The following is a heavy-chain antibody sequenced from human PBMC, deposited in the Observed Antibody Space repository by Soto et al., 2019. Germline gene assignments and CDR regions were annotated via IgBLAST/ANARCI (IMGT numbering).Heavy chain of an antibody. CDR2: ISSNGVGT. CDR3: ARRARPDFYYMDV. D-gene: IGHD6-6*01. V-gene: IGHV3-64*01. J-gene: IGHJ6*03. Sequence: EVQLAESGGSLAQPGGSLRLSCAASGFTLSGYAMDWVRQAPWKGLEYVSGISSNGVGTYYANSVQGRFTISRDNSKNTVYLQMGSLRPEDMAVYYCARRARPDFYYMDVWGKGTTVTVSS. CDR1: GFTLSGYA.